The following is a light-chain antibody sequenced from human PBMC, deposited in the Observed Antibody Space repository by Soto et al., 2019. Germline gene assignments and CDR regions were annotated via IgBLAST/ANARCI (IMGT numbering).Light chain of an antibody. CDR1: KSVNNN. V-gene: IGKV3-15*01. Sequence: EIVMTQSPATLSVSPGERAILSCRASKSVNNNLAWYQQKPGQAPRLLIYGASTRATGIPARFSGSGSGTEFTLSISSLQSEDFAIYCCQQYNDWPPLTFGGGTKVEIK. CDR3: QQYNDWPPLT. J-gene: IGKJ4*01. CDR2: GAS.